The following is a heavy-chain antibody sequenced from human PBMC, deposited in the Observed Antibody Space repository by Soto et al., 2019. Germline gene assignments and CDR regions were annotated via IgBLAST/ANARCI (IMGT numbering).Heavy chain of an antibody. V-gene: IGHV4-61*01. CDR2: VYHSGST. J-gene: IGHJ6*02. CDR1: GGSVSSGLYY. D-gene: IGHD4-17*01. Sequence: QVQLQESGPGLVRPSETLSLTCAVSGGSVSSGLYYWTWIRQPPGKGLEWIGYVYHSGSTNYNTSLESRVTISLDTSKNQFSLRLSSVTAADTAVYYCARDDSATVTTYRNYYSYFGLGVWGQGTTVTVSS. CDR3: ARDDSATVTTYRNYYSYFGLGV.